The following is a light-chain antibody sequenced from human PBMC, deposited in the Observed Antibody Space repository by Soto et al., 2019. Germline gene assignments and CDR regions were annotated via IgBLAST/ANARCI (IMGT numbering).Light chain of an antibody. V-gene: IGKV3-11*01. J-gene: IGKJ4*01. CDR1: ASVTVRD. CDR3: QQRSNWPFT. CDR2: EAS. Sequence: TQSPRTLSLSPVQTATLACRASASVTVRDFAWYQQKPGQAPRNLIYEASKRVTGIADRCSGSGSGNDVTLTIISLEPEDYAAYYCQQRSNWPFTFGGGTQVDIK.